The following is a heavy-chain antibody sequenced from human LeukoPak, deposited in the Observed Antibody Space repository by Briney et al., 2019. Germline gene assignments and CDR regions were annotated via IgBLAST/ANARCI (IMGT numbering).Heavy chain of an antibody. Sequence: GRSLRLSCAASGFTFSSYAMHWVRQAPGKGLEWVAVISYDGSNKYYADSVKGRFTISRDNSKNTLYLQMNSLRAEDTAVYYCARLHSSSWYGGGAFDIWGQGTMVTVSS. D-gene: IGHD6-13*01. V-gene: IGHV3-30-3*01. CDR2: ISYDGSNK. CDR1: GFTFSSYA. CDR3: ARLHSSSWYGGGAFDI. J-gene: IGHJ3*02.